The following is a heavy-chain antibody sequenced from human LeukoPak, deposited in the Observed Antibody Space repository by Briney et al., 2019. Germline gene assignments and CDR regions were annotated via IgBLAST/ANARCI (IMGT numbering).Heavy chain of an antibody. CDR1: GGSISSSSYY. CDR3: ASGRYDLPDYYYYYMDV. CDR2: IYYSGST. J-gene: IGHJ6*03. D-gene: IGHD1-26*01. Sequence: PSETLSLTCTVSGGSISSSSYYWDWIRQPPGKGLEWIGSIYYSGSTYYNPSLKSRVTISADTSKNQFSLKLSSVTAADTAVYYCASGRYDLPDYYYYYMDVWGKGTTVTVSS. V-gene: IGHV4-39*07.